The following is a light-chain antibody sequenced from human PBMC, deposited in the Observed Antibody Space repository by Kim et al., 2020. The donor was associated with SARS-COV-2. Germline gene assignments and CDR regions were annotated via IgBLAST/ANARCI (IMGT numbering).Light chain of an antibody. V-gene: IGLV3-19*01. Sequence: SSELTQDPAVSVALGQTVRITCQGDSLRSYYASWYQQKPGQAPVLVIYGKNNRPSGIPDRFSGSSSGNTASLTITGAQAEDEADYYCNSRASSGNHSWVF. CDR2: GKN. CDR1: SLRSYY. J-gene: IGLJ3*02. CDR3: NSRASSGNHSWV.